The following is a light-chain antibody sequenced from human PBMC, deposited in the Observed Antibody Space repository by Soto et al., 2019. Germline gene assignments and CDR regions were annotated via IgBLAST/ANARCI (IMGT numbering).Light chain of an antibody. J-gene: IGKJ1*01. V-gene: IGKV1-39*01. CDR2: GAS. CDR1: QTITTY. CDR3: QQIRT. Sequence: DVRMTQSPSSLSASVGDTITITCRASQTITTYLNWFQQKPGESPRLLIYGASTLHDGVPSRFSGSGSGTDFTLTISGLQPEDFATYHCQQIRTFGQGTKVDIK.